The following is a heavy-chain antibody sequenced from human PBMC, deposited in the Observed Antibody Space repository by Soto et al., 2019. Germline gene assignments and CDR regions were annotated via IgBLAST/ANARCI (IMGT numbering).Heavy chain of an antibody. D-gene: IGHD3-16*02. CDR3: AKVMITFGGVIPPVSGMDV. Sequence: RQAPGKGLEWVSAISGSGGSTYYADSVKGRFTISRDNSKNTLYLQMNSLRAEDTAVYYCAKVMITFGGVIPPVSGMDVWGQGTTVTVSS. J-gene: IGHJ6*02. CDR2: ISGSGGST. V-gene: IGHV3-23*01.